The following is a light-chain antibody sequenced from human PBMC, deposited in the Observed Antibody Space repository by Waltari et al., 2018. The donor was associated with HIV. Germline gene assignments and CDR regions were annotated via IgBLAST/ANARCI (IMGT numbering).Light chain of an antibody. CDR1: SSDVGGYYY. V-gene: IGLV2-11*01. J-gene: IGLJ2*01. CDR3: CSYAGSFTLI. Sequence: QSALPQPRPVSGSPGQSVTISCTGTSSDVGGYYYVSWYQHHPGKAPKLLIYDVTKRPSGVPDRFSGSKSGNTASLTISGLQAEDEADYHCCSYAGSFTLIFGGGTTVTVL. CDR2: DVT.